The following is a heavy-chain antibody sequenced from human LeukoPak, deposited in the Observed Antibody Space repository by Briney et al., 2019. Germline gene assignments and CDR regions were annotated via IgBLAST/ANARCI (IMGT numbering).Heavy chain of an antibody. J-gene: IGHJ4*02. CDR1: GFTFSSYG. D-gene: IGHD3-22*01. Sequence: GGSLRLSCAASGFTFSSYGMHWVRQAPGKGLEWVAFIRYDGSNKYYADSVKGRFTISRDNSKNTLYLQMNSLRAEDTAVYYCAKDDLKYYYDSSGTLDYWGQGTLVTVSS. CDR3: AKDDLKYYYDSSGTLDY. V-gene: IGHV3-30*02. CDR2: IRYDGSNK.